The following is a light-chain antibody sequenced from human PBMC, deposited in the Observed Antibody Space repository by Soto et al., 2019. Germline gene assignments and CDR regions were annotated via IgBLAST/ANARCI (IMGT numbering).Light chain of an antibody. Sequence: DIQMTQSPSTLSAFVGDRVTFTCRASQSINKWLAWYQQRPGTAPKILIYDVSTLESGVPSRFSGSGSGTEFSLTISRLQPEDFATYYCQQYDTNPKTFGQGTKVEIK. CDR2: DVS. V-gene: IGKV1-5*01. CDR3: QQYDTNPKT. J-gene: IGKJ1*01. CDR1: QSINKW.